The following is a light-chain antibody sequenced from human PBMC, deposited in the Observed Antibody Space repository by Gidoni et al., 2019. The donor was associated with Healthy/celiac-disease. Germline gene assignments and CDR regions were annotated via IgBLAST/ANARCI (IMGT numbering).Light chain of an antibody. J-gene: IGKJ2*01. V-gene: IGKV3-20*01. Sequence: EIVFTQSPDTLSLYPGERATLSCSASQSLDSSYLAWYHQKAGQAHRLLIFGASTRATGIPDRFSGGVSGTDLNLTISRMETEDFAVYYCQGYDRTRYTFXQXTNLE. CDR1: QSLDSSY. CDR3: QGYDRTRYT. CDR2: GAS.